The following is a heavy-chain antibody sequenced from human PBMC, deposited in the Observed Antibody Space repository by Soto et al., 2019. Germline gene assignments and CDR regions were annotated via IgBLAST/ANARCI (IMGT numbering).Heavy chain of an antibody. J-gene: IGHJ4*02. D-gene: IGHD3-10*01. Sequence: PGGSLRHSCAASGFTFSSDGMHWVHQAPGKGLEWVAVISYDGSNKYYADSVKGRFTISRDNSKNTLYLQMNSLRAEDTAVYYCAKSSLVRGVVGPHDYWGQGTLVTVSS. CDR2: ISYDGSNK. CDR1: GFTFSSDG. V-gene: IGHV3-30*18. CDR3: AKSSLVRGVVGPHDY.